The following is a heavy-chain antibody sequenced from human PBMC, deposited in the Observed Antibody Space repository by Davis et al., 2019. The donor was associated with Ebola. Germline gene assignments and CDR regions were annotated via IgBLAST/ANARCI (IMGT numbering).Heavy chain of an antibody. CDR3: ARGELGGDY. J-gene: IGHJ4*02. Sequence: GESLKISCAASGFTFNTKGMHWVRQAPGKGLEWFSYISSSSSTINYADSVKGRFTISRDNAKNSLYLQMNSLRDEDTAVYYCARGELGGDYYGQGTLVIVSS. D-gene: IGHD1-7*01. CDR1: GFTFNTKG. CDR2: ISSSSSTI. V-gene: IGHV3-48*02.